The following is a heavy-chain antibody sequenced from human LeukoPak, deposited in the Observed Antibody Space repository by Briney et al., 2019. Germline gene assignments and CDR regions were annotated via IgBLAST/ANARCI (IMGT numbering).Heavy chain of an antibody. Sequence: SETLSLTCTVSGGSINGYYWSWIRQSPGKGLESLGYIYYTGSTNYNPSLKSRVTMSVDTSRNQFFLRLSSVTAADTAVYYCARVTGYMIEDYFDYWGQGTLVTVPS. CDR1: GGSINGYY. CDR2: IYYTGST. J-gene: IGHJ4*02. V-gene: IGHV4-59*01. D-gene: IGHD3-22*01. CDR3: ARVTGYMIEDYFDY.